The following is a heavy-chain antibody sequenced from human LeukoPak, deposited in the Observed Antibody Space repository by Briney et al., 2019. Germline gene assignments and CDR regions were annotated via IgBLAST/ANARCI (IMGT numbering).Heavy chain of an antibody. V-gene: IGHV2-5*02. CDR2: IYWDDVK. CDR1: GFSLSTSGVG. J-gene: IGHJ4*02. Sequence: SGPTLVKPTQTLTRTCTFSGFSLSTSGVGVGWIRQPPGKALEWLALIYWDDVKPYSPSLNSRLTITKDTSKNQVVLRMTNMDPVDTATYYCAHDLGYDSSGYRRAFDYWGQGILVTVSS. D-gene: IGHD3-22*01. CDR3: AHDLGYDSSGYRRAFDY.